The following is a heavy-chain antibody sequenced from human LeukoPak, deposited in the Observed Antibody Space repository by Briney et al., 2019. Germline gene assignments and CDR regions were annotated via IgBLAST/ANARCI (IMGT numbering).Heavy chain of an antibody. CDR1: GSSFTSYW. D-gene: IGHD3-3*01. CDR2: IYPGDSDT. J-gene: IGHJ6*03. CDR3: ARAEWSPYYYYYYMDV. Sequence: GESLKISCKGSGSSFTSYWVGWVRQLPGKGLEWMGIIYPGDSDTRYSPSFQGQVTISADKSISTAYLQWSSLKASDTAMYYCARAEWSPYYYYYYMDVWGKGTTVTVSS. V-gene: IGHV5-51*01.